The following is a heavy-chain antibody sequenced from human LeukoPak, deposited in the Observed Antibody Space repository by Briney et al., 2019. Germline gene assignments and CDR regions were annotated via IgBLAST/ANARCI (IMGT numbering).Heavy chain of an antibody. J-gene: IGHJ6*02. Sequence: GASVKVSCKASGYTFTSYDINWVRQATGQGLEWMGWMNPNSGNTGYAQKFQGRVTMTRNTSISTAYMELSSLRSEDTAVYYCARWNGNRITEYYYYYGMDVWGQGTTVTVSS. CDR1: GYTFTSYD. CDR3: ARWNGNRITEYYYYYGMDV. V-gene: IGHV1-8*01. D-gene: IGHD1-20*01. CDR2: MNPNSGNT.